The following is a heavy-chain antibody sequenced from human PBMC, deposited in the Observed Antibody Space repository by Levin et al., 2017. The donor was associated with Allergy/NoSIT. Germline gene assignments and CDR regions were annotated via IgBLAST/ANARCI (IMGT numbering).Heavy chain of an antibody. CDR1: GFTFSTCG. D-gene: IGHD3-22*01. Sequence: ETLSLTCAASGFTFSTCGMNWVRQSPGKGLEWVSSISTDSNHIYYADSVKGRFTISRDNAKNSLYLQMNSLRAEDTAIYYCARDLTFYYDTSGYYPFDYWGQGALVTVSS. J-gene: IGHJ4*02. CDR2: ISTDSNHI. V-gene: IGHV3-21*01. CDR3: ARDLTFYYDTSGYYPFDY.